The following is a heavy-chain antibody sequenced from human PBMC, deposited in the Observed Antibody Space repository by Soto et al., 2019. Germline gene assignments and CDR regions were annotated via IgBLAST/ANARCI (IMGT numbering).Heavy chain of an antibody. D-gene: IGHD2-15*01. CDR2: INPNSGGT. Sequence: ASVKVSCKASGYTFTGYYMHWVRQAPGQGLEWMGWINPNSGGTNYAQKFQGWVTMTRDTSVRPAYMELSRLRSDDAAVYYCARDASPGPRYCSGGSCSPGYYYYGMDVWGQGTTVTVSS. CDR1: GYTFTGYY. J-gene: IGHJ6*02. CDR3: ARDASPGPRYCSGGSCSPGYYYYGMDV. V-gene: IGHV1-2*04.